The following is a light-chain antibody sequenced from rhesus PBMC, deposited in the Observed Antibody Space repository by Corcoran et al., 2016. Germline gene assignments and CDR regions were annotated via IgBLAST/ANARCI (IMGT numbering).Light chain of an antibody. Sequence: DIQMTQSPSSLSASVGDRVTITCRASQNVNNFLNWYQQKPGKAPELLIYKSATLHSGVPSRFSGSGSGTDYTFTIGRLQPEDVATYYCQHTYSTPFSFGQGTKVEI. CDR3: QHTYSTPFS. CDR2: KSA. CDR1: QNVNNF. V-gene: IGKV1-74*01. J-gene: IGKJ2*01.